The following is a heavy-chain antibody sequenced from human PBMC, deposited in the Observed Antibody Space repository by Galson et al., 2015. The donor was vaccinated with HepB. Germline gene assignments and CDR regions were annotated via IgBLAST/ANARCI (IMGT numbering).Heavy chain of an antibody. CDR1: GYTFTSYD. J-gene: IGHJ3*02. Sequence: SVKVSCKASGYTFTSYDINWVRQATGQGLEWMGWMNPNSGNTGYAQKFQGRVTMTRNTSISTAYMELSSPRSEDTAVYYCARGNPVAITMIVVVTLPDAFDIWGQGTMVTVSS. V-gene: IGHV1-8*01. CDR2: MNPNSGNT. CDR3: ARGNPVAITMIVVVTLPDAFDI. D-gene: IGHD3-22*01.